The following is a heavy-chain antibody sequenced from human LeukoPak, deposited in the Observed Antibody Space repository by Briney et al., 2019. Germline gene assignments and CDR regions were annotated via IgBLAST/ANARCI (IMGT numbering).Heavy chain of an antibody. D-gene: IGHD3-9*01. Sequence: ASVKVSCKTSGYTFTDYYIHWVRQAPGQGLEWMGWINPKSGGTIFAQKFQGRVTMTSDTSITTAYMEVNRLKSDDTAVYYCARDSVTIFLFDYWGQGTLVTVSS. CDR3: ARDSVTIFLFDY. CDR1: GYTFTDYY. V-gene: IGHV1-2*02. J-gene: IGHJ4*02. CDR2: INPKSGGT.